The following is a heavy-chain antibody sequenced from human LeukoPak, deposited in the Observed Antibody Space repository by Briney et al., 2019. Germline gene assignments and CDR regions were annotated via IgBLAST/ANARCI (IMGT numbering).Heavy chain of an antibody. CDR3: ARDSIAHGELYYYGMDV. Sequence: GASVKVSCKASGGTFSSYAISWVRQAPGQGLEWMGGIIPLFGTANYAQKFLGRVIITADESTSTAYMELSSLRSEDTAVYYCARDSIAHGELYYYGMDVWGQGTTVTVSS. V-gene: IGHV1-69*13. CDR1: GGTFSSYA. CDR2: IIPLFGTA. J-gene: IGHJ6*02. D-gene: IGHD4-17*01.